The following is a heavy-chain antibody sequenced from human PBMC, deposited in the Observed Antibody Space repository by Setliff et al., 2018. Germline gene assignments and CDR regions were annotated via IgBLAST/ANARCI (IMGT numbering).Heavy chain of an antibody. D-gene: IGHD3-3*01. Sequence: SETLSLTCNVSGGSFSTSSDYWGWIRQPPGKGLEWIGSINYSGRNYYNPSLKSRVTIFADTSKNQFSLLLNSVSAADTALYYCARQKYWSGYYGEGYYYYMDVWGKGTTVTVSS. CDR1: GGSFSTSSDY. V-gene: IGHV4-39*01. J-gene: IGHJ6*03. CDR2: INYSGRN. CDR3: ARQKYWSGYYGEGYYYYMDV.